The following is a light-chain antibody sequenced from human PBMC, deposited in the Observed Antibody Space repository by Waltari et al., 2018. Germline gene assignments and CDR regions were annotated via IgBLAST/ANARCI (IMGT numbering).Light chain of an antibody. CDR3: SSYTSSSTSRV. Sequence: QSALTQPASVSGSPGQSITISCTGTSSDVGGYNYVSWYQQHPGKAPNLMIYEVSNRPSGVSQRFSGSKSGNTASLTISGLQAEDEADYYCSSYTSSSTSRVFGTGTKVTVL. CDR2: EVS. CDR1: SSDVGGYNY. J-gene: IGLJ1*01. V-gene: IGLV2-14*01.